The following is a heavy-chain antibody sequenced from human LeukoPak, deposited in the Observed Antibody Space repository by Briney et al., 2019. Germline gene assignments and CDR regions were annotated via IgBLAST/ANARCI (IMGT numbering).Heavy chain of an antibody. D-gene: IGHD4-17*01. CDR3: ARPLDYGDYVPLDY. Sequence: GGSLRLSCAASGFTFSGYEMNWVRQAPGKGLERISYISSSGTTIYYADSVKGRFTISRDNAKKSLYLQMNSLRAGDTAVYYCARPLDYGDYVPLDYWGQGTLVTVSS. J-gene: IGHJ4*02. CDR2: ISSSGTTI. V-gene: IGHV3-48*03. CDR1: GFTFSGYE.